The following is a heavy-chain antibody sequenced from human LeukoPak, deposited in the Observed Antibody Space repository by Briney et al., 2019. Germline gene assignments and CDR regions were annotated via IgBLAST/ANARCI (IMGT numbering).Heavy chain of an antibody. V-gene: IGHV1-18*01. J-gene: IGHJ4*02. CDR2: INPDGGST. D-gene: IGHD6-13*01. CDR1: GYTFTSYG. CDR3: ARAPRNSSTMLDF. Sequence: ASVKVSCKASGYTFTSYGISWVRQAPGQGLEWMGLINPDGGSTAYAHRLQGRVIMTRDTSTSTAYMDLSSLRSEDTAVYHCARAPRNSSTMLDFWGQGTLVTISS.